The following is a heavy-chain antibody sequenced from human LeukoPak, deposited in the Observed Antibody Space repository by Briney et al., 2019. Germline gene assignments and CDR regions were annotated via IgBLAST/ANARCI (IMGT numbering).Heavy chain of an antibody. CDR1: GFTFSDYG. CDR2: ISTTSSYI. CDR3: RVSGNWFDP. D-gene: IGHD1-1*01. V-gene: IGHV3-21*01. J-gene: IGHJ5*02. Sequence: PGGSLRLSCAASGFTFSDYGMSWVRQAPGKGLEWVSSISTTSSYIYYADSMKGRFTISRGNAKNSLYLQMNSLRAEDTAVYYCRVSGNWFDPWGQGTLVTVSS.